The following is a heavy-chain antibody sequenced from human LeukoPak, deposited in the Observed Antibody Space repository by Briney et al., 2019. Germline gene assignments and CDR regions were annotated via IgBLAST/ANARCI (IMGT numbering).Heavy chain of an antibody. D-gene: IGHD3-3*01. CDR3: AKSPRGSRFLEWLFFDY. V-gene: IGHV3-53*01. CDR2: IYSGGST. CDR1: GFTVSSNY. J-gene: IGHJ4*02. Sequence: GGSLRLSCAASGFTVSSNYMSWVRQAPGKGLEWVSVIYSGGSTYYADSVKGRFTISRDNSMNTLYLQMNSLRAEDTAVYYCAKSPRGSRFLEWLFFDYWGQGTLVTVSS.